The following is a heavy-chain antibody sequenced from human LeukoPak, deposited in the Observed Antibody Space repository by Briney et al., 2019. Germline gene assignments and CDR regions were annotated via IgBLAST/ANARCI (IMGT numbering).Heavy chain of an antibody. Sequence: GGSLRLSCAASGFTFSSYGMHWVRQAPGKGLEWVAVISYDGSNKYYTDSVKGRFTISRDNSKNTLYLQMNSLRAEDTAVYYCAKGWRSYGMDVWGQGTTVTVSS. CDR1: GFTFSSYG. CDR2: ISYDGSNK. V-gene: IGHV3-30*18. J-gene: IGHJ6*02. D-gene: IGHD2-15*01. CDR3: AKGWRSYGMDV.